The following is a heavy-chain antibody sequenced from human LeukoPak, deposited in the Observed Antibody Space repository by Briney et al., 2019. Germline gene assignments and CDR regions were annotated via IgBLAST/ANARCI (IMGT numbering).Heavy chain of an antibody. CDR1: GFTFSSYA. CDR2: ISGSGGST. Sequence: GGSLRLSCAASGFTFSSYAMSWVRQAPGKGLEWVSAISGSGGSTYYADSVKGRFTISRDNSKSTLYLQMNSLRAEDTAVYYCAKGDDYFWALKYFQHWGQGTLVTVSS. CDR3: AKGDDYFWALKYFQH. V-gene: IGHV3-23*01. D-gene: IGHD2/OR15-2a*01. J-gene: IGHJ1*01.